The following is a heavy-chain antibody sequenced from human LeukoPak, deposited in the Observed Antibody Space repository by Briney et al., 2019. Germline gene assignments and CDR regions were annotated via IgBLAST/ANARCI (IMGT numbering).Heavy chain of an antibody. CDR2: ISGSGGSK. CDR3: ARDYSSSWYGTFDY. V-gene: IGHV3-23*01. J-gene: IGHJ4*02. Sequence: GRSLRLSCAASGFTFSSYAMHWVRQAPGKGLEWVSTISGSGGSKYYADSVKGRFTISRDNSKNTLYLQMNSLRAEDTAVYYCARDYSSSWYGTFDYWGQGTLVTVSS. CDR1: GFTFSSYA. D-gene: IGHD6-13*01.